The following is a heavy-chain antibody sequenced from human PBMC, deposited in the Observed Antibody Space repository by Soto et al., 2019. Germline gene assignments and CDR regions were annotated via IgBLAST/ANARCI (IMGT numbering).Heavy chain of an antibody. CDR1: AYTFTNYW. V-gene: IGHV5-51*01. J-gene: IGHJ4*02. CDR2: IFPGDSDT. CDR3: VRPNFGALTHFDF. Sequence: PGGSLKISCKSIAYTFTNYWIGWVRQTPGKGLEWMGIIFPGDSDTRYNPSFEGQVTVSADESISTAYLQWNTLKASDTAMYYCVRPNFGALTHFDFWGQGTLVTVSS. D-gene: IGHD3-16*01.